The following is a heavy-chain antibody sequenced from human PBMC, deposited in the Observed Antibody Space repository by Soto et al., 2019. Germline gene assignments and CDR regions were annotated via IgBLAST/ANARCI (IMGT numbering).Heavy chain of an antibody. CDR3: ARHNYGSGSTYFDY. Sequence: PSETLSLTCTVSGGSISSYYWSWIRQPPGKGLEWIGHIYYSGSTNYNPSLKSRVTISVDTSKNQFSLKLNSMTAADTAVYYCARHNYGSGSTYFDYWGQGTLVTVSS. J-gene: IGHJ4*02. CDR1: GGSISSYY. CDR2: IYYSGST. V-gene: IGHV4-59*08. D-gene: IGHD3-10*01.